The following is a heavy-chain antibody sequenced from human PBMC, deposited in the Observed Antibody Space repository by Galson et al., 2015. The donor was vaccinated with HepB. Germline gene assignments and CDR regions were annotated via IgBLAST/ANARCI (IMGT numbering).Heavy chain of an antibody. CDR1: GYTFTSYY. V-gene: IGHV1-46*01. D-gene: IGHD5-12*01. CDR3: ARWLRRGFDY. CDR2: INPSGGST. Sequence: SVKVSCKVSGYTFTSYYMHWVRQAPGQGLEWMGIINPSGGSTSYAQKFQGRVTMTRDTSTSTVYMELSILRSEDTAVYYCARWLRRGFDYWGQGTLVTVSS. J-gene: IGHJ4*02.